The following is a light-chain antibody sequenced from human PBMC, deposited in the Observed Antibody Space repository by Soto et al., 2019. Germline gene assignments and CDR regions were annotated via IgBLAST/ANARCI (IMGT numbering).Light chain of an antibody. Sequence: DIQMTQSPSTLSASVGDRVTITCRASQSVSSWLAWYQQKPGKAPKYLIYDVSTLQSGVPSRFSGSGSGTEFALTISSLQPDDFATYYCQQYKTWTFGRGTKVEI. V-gene: IGKV1-5*01. CDR2: DVS. CDR3: QQYKTWT. CDR1: QSVSSW. J-gene: IGKJ1*01.